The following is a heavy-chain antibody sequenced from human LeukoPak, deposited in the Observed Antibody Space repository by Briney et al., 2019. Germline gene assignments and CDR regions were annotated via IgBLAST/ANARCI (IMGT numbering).Heavy chain of an antibody. CDR2: IYYSGST. J-gene: IGHJ4*02. V-gene: IGHV4-59*12. Sequence: PSETLSLTCTVSGGSINTYYWSWIRQPPGKGLEWIGYIYYSGSTNYNPSLKSRVTISVDTSKNQFSLKLSSVTAADTAVYYCARFKTLQLVDYWGQGTLVTVSS. CDR1: GGSINTYY. CDR3: ARFKTLQLVDY. D-gene: IGHD6-6*01.